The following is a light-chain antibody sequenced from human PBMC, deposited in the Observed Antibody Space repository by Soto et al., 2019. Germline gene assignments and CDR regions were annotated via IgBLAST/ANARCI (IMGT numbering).Light chain of an antibody. CDR2: DVT. CDR1: SSDVGGYNY. Sequence: QSALTQPASVSGSPGQSITVSCIGTSSDVGGYNYVSWYQQHPGKVPKLLIYDVTHRPSGVSNRFSASKSANTASLTISGLQAEDEADYYCSSYTSTNTLVFGGGTKLTVL. CDR3: SSYTSTNTLV. J-gene: IGLJ2*01. V-gene: IGLV2-14*01.